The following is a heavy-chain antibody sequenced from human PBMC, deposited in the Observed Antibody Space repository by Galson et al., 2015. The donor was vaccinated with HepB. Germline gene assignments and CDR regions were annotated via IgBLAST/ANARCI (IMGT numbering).Heavy chain of an antibody. CDR2: ISSSSSYI. J-gene: IGHJ6*02. CDR1: GFTFSSYS. D-gene: IGHD3-3*01. CDR3: ARDRGYYDFWSGYQASQGTPGMDV. Sequence: SLRLSCAASGFTFSSYSMNWVRQAPGKGLEWVSPISSSSSYIYYADSVKGRFTISRDNAKNSLYLQMNSLRAEDTAVYYCARDRGYYDFWSGYQASQGTPGMDVWGQGTTVTVSS. V-gene: IGHV3-21*01.